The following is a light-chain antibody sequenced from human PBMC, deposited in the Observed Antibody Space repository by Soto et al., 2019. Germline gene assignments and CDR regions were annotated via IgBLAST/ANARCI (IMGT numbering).Light chain of an antibody. CDR1: QSVSSSY. Sequence: EIVLTQSPGTLSLSPGERATLSCRASQSVSSSYLAWYQQKPGQAPSLLIYGASSTATGIPARFSGSGSGTDFXXXXXRLEPEDFAVYYCQQYGSSPPWTFGQGAKVEIK. CDR3: QQYGSSPPWT. V-gene: IGKV3-20*01. J-gene: IGKJ1*01. CDR2: GAS.